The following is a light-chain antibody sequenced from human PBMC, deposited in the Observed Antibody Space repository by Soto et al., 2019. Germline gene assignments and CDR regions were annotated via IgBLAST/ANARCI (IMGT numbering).Light chain of an antibody. CDR1: SGYVGTYSL. Sequence: QSVLAQPASVSGSPGQSITISCTGASGYVGTYSLVSWYQQHPGKAPKVVIYEGHKRPSGVPDRFSGSTSVNTASLTISGLQTDDEADYYCSLYVGATTYVFGTGTKVTVL. CDR2: EGH. J-gene: IGLJ1*01. CDR3: SLYVGATTYV. V-gene: IGLV2-23*01.